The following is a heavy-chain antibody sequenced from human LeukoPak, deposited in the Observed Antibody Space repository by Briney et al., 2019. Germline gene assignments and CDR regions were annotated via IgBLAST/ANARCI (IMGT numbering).Heavy chain of an antibody. D-gene: IGHD1-26*01. CDR3: ARLIRSYRYFDY. V-gene: IGHV3-7*01. Sequence: PGGSLRLSCAASGFTFSNYWMTWVRQAPGKGLEWAANIKQDGSEKYYVDSVKGRFTISRDNAKNSLYLQMNSLRAEDTAVYYCARLIRSYRYFDYWGQGTLVTVSS. J-gene: IGHJ4*02. CDR2: IKQDGSEK. CDR1: GFTFSNYW.